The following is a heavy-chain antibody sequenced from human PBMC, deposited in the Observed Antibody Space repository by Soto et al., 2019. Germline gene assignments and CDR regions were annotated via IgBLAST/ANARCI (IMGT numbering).Heavy chain of an antibody. V-gene: IGHV1-3*01. D-gene: IGHD6-19*01. CDR1: GYTFTSSA. CDR3: ARDGAVAGDSNFDY. J-gene: IGHJ4*02. Sequence: GASVKVSCKASGYTFTSSAIHWVRQAPGQGLEWMGWINAGNGNIKHSQKFQRRVTITRDTSASTAYMELSSLRLEDTAVYYCARDGAVAGDSNFDYWGQGTLVTVSS. CDR2: INAGNGNI.